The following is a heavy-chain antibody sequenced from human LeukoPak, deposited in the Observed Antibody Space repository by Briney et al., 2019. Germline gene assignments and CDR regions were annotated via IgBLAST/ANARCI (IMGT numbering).Heavy chain of an antibody. CDR2: INSDGSST. J-gene: IGHJ3*02. V-gene: IGHV3-74*01. CDR1: GFTFSSYW. CDR3: ARARSDSSGWYDI. Sequence: GGSLRLSCAASGFTFSSYWMHWVRQAPGEGLVWVSRINSDGSSTSYADSVKGRFTISRDNAKNTLYLQMNSLRAEDTAVYYCARARSDSSGWYDIWGQGTMVTVSS. D-gene: IGHD6-19*01.